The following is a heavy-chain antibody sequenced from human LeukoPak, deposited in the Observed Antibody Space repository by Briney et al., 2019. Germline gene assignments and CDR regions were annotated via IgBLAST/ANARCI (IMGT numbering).Heavy chain of an antibody. J-gene: IGHJ4*02. CDR2: ISSSSSYI. Sequence: PGGSLRLSCAASGFTFSSYSMNWVRQAPGKGLEWVSSISSSSSYIYYADSVKGRFTISRDNAKNSLYLQMNSLRAEDTAVYYCARVEGITMVRGVIWGQGTLVTVSS. CDR3: ARVEGITMVRGVI. V-gene: IGHV3-21*01. CDR1: GFTFSSYS. D-gene: IGHD3-10*01.